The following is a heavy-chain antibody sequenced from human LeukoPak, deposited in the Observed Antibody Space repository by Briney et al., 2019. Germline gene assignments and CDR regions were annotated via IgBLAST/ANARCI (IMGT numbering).Heavy chain of an antibody. J-gene: IGHJ4*02. CDR3: ARGRYLSSARGKNIGSGSYHVFDH. CDR2: IYYSGST. V-gene: IGHV4-39*07. Sequence: PSETLSLTCTVSGGSMSSNNYHWGWIRQPPGKGLLWIGNIYYSGSTYYNPSLKSRVTISVDTSKNQLSLKLRSVTAADTAVYYWARGRYLSSARGKNIGSGSYHVFDHWGQGTLVTVSS. D-gene: IGHD3-10*01. CDR1: GGSMSSNNYH.